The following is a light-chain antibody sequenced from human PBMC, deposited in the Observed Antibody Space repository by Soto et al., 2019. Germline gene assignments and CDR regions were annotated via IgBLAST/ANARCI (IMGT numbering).Light chain of an antibody. CDR3: CSYAGSSTYV. J-gene: IGLJ1*01. CDR1: SSDVGSYNL. CDR2: EVT. Sequence: QSVVTQPATVSGSPGQSITISCTGTSSDVGSYNLVSWYQHHPGKAPKVMIYEVTKRPSGVSNRFSASKSGNTASLTISGLQAEDEADYSCCSYAGSSTYVFGTGTKVTVL. V-gene: IGLV2-23*02.